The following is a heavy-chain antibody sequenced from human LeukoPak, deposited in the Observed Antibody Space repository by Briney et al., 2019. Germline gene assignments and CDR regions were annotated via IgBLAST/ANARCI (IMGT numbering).Heavy chain of an antibody. V-gene: IGHV3-23*01. CDR1: GFTCSDYA. Sequence: GGSLRLSCAASGFTCSDYARSWVRQAPAKGLEWVSTISGSGGSTYYADSVKGRFTISRDSSKNTLYLQMNNLRPEDTAVYYCAKLHNLNCDYWGLGTLVTVSS. J-gene: IGHJ4*02. D-gene: IGHD1-14*01. CDR2: ISGSGGST. CDR3: AKLHNLNCDY.